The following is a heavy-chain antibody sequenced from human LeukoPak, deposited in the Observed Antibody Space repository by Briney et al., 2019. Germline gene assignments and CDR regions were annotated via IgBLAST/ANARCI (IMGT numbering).Heavy chain of an antibody. CDR1: GFTFSSYA. CDR2: ISGSGGST. CDR3: SRQDYWNYYYYMDV. V-gene: IGHV3-23*01. D-gene: IGHD1-1*01. Sequence: GGSLRLSCAASGFTFSSYAMSWVRQAPGKGLEWVSAISGSGGSTYYADSVKGRFPISRDNSKNTLYLQMNSLRAEDTAVYYCSRQDYWNYYYYMDVWGKGTTVTVSS. J-gene: IGHJ6*03.